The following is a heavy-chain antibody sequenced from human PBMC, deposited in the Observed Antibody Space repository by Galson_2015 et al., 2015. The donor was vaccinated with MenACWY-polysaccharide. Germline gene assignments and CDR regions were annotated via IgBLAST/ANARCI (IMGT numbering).Heavy chain of an antibody. CDR3: ARGLPSYYYYGMDV. D-gene: IGHD2-15*01. Sequence: TLSLTCTVSGGSISSDGYYWSWIRQHPGKGLEWIGYIYYSGSTYYNPSLKSRVTISVDTSKNQFSLKLRSVTAADTAVYYCARGLPSYYYYGMDVLGQGTTVTVSS. CDR2: IYYSGST. J-gene: IGHJ6*02. V-gene: IGHV4-31*03. CDR1: GGSISSDGYY.